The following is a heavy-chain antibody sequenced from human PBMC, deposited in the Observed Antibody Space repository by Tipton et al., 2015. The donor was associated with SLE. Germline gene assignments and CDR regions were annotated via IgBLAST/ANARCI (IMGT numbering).Heavy chain of an antibody. D-gene: IGHD3-16*01. J-gene: IGHJ4*02. V-gene: IGHV4-39*01. CDR1: GASISSGTFY. Sequence: TLSLTCTVSGASISSGTFYWGWIRQPPGKGLEWIGSSSHSGSTFYHPSLTSRLTVSVDTSKNQFSLKLTSVTAADTAVYYCARMEGMITYGGIAGLWGQGTVVTVSS. CDR2: SSHSGST. CDR3: ARMEGMITYGGIAGL.